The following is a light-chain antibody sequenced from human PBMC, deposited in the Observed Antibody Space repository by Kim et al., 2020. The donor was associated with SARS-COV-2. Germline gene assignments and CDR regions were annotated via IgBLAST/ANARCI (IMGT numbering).Light chain of an antibody. CDR2: AAS. J-gene: IGKJ3*01. Sequence: DIQMTQSPSSLSASVGDRVTITCRTTQSISSHLNWYQQKPGRAPKLLISAASTLLGGVPSRFSGSGSETDFTLTISSLQPEDFATYFCQQSYITPFTCGPGTKVDIK. CDR3: QQSYITPFT. CDR1: QSISSH. V-gene: IGKV1-39*01.